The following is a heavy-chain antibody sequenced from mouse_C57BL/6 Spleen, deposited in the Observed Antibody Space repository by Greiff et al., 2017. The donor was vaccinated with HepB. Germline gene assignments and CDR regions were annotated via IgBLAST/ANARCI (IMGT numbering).Heavy chain of an antibody. V-gene: IGHV1-69*01. Sequence: QVQLQQPGAELVMPGASVKLSCKASGYTFTSYWMHWVKQRPGQGLEWIGEIDPSDSYTNYNQKFKGKSTLTVDKSSSTAYMQLSSLTSEDSAVYYCASRAGSSPFAYWGQGALVTVSA. CDR3: ASRAGSSPFAY. CDR2: IDPSDSYT. D-gene: IGHD1-1*01. J-gene: IGHJ3*01. CDR1: GYTFTSYW.